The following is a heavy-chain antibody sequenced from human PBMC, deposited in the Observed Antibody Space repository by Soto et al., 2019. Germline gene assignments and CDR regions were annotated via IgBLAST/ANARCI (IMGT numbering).Heavy chain of an antibody. CDR2: IWYDGSDK. J-gene: IGHJ6*03. CDR3: ARGTGNSYYYMDV. CDR1: GFIFSSYG. Sequence: GGSLRLSCAASGFIFSSYGMHWVRQAPGKGLEWVAVIWYDGSDKYYEDSVKGRFTISRDNSKNMLFLQMNSLTAEDTAVYYCARGTGNSYYYMDVWGKGTTVTVSS. V-gene: IGHV3-33*01.